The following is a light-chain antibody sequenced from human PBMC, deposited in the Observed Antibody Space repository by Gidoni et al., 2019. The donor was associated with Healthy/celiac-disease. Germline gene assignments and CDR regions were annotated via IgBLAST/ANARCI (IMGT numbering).Light chain of an antibody. CDR1: QSVSSY. CDR2: DAS. Sequence: EVELTQSPATLSLSPGERATLSCRASQSVSSYLAWYQQKPGQAPRLLIYDASNRATGIPARFSGSGSGTDFTLTISSLGPEDFAVYYCQQRSNWPPLTFGGGTKVEIK. V-gene: IGKV3-11*01. CDR3: QQRSNWPPLT. J-gene: IGKJ4*01.